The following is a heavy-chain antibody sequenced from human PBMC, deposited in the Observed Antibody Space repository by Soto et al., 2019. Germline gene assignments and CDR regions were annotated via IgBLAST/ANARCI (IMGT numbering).Heavy chain of an antibody. CDR1: GFNFRLHA. D-gene: IGHD1-26*01. CDR3: ARHSTVWELKGTAFKN. Sequence: EVQLLESGGGLVKPGGSLRLSCAASGFNFRLHAMNWVRQAPGKGLEWVSYISRNSGYIYYADSVKGTFTNSRDNAQQSLYLQIHSMRDEYTAVYYDARHSTVWELKGTAFKNWGLRTKLTVSS. J-gene: IGHJ3*02. CDR2: ISRNSGYI. V-gene: IGHV3-21*01.